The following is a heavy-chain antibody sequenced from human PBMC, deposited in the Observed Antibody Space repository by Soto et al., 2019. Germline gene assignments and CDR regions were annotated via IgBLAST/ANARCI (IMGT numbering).Heavy chain of an antibody. CDR2: IYTSGST. D-gene: IGHD3-3*01. J-gene: IGHJ4*02. CDR3: ARDYTIFGVVLSHVFDY. V-gene: IGHV4-4*07. Sequence: SETLSLTCTVSGGSISSYYWSWIRQPAGKGLEWIGRIYTSGSTNYNPSLKSRVTMSVDTSKNRFSLKLSSVTAADTAVYYCARDYTIFGVVLSHVFDYWGQGTLVTVSS. CDR1: GGSISSYY.